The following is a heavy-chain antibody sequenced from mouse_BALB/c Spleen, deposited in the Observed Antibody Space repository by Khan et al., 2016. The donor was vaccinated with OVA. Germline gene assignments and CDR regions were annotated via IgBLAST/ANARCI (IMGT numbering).Heavy chain of an antibody. Sequence: QVQLKESGPELVKPGAVVKISCKASGYTFTAYDINWLKQRPGPGLEWIGRIYPGDGSINDSEKFKGKATLTADKSSNTADMQLSSLTSEKSAVYYCAREGLRGVGLDSWGQGTSVSVSS. J-gene: IGHJ4*01. CDR3: AREGLRGVGLDS. D-gene: IGHD2-4*01. CDR1: GYTFTAYD. CDR2: IYPGDGSI. V-gene: IGHV1S56*01.